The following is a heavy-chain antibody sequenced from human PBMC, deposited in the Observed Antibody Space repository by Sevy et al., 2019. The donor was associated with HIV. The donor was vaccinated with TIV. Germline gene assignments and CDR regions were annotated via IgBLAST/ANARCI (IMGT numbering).Heavy chain of an antibody. CDR1: GGSISSSSYY. CDR2: IYYSGST. J-gene: IGHJ3*02. Sequence: SETLSLTCTVSGGSISSSSYYWGWISQPPGKGLEWIGSIYYSGSTYYNPSLKSRVTISVDTSKNQFSLKLSSVTAADTAVYYCARQPILITDERGDYDAFDIWGQGTMVTVSS. CDR3: ARQPILITDERGDYDAFDI. V-gene: IGHV4-39*01. D-gene: IGHD4-17*01.